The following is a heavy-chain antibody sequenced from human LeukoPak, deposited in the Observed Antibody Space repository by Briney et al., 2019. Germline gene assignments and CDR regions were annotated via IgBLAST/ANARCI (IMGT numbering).Heavy chain of an antibody. D-gene: IGHD1-26*01. V-gene: IGHV3-48*02. J-gene: IGHJ4*02. CDR3: ARNPGSYNYFDY. CDR2: ISSSSSTI. Sequence: TGGTLRLSCAASGFTFSSYNMNWLRHAPGKGLEWVSYISSSSSTIYYADSVKGRFTISRNNAKNSLYLQMNSLRDEDTAGYYCARNPGSYNYFDYWGQGALVTVSS. CDR1: GFTFSSYN.